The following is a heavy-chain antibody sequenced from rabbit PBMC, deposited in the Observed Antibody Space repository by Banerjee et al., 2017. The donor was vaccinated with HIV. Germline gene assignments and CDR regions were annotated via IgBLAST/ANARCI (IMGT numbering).Heavy chain of an antibody. CDR3: ARDGGYADYGYALNL. V-gene: IGHV1S45*01. D-gene: IGHD6-1*01. J-gene: IGHJ4*01. CDR2: INTISGDT. Sequence: QEQLKETGGGLVQPGGSLTLTCTASGFSFSNGYVMCWVRQAPGKGLEWIACINTISGDTVYATWAKGRFTISKASWTTVTLQMTSLTAADTATYFCARDGGYADYGYALNLWGPGTLVTVS. CDR1: GFSFSNGYV.